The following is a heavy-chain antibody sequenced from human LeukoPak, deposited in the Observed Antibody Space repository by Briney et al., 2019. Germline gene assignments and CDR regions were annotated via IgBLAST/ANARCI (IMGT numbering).Heavy chain of an antibody. Sequence: GGSLRPSCTASGLAFSSYGMHWARQAPGKGLEWVAFMQYDGSQIYYADSVKGRFTISRDNSKNALYLQMNSLRPEDTAVYYCAGKAAAFYFDYWGQGTLVTVSS. J-gene: IGHJ4*02. V-gene: IGHV3-30*02. CDR2: MQYDGSQI. CDR3: AGKAAAFYFDY. CDR1: GLAFSSYG. D-gene: IGHD6-13*01.